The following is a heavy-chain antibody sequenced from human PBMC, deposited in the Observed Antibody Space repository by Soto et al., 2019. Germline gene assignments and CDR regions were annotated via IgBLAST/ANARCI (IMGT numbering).Heavy chain of an antibody. CDR1: GGSISSGDYY. D-gene: IGHD3-10*01. CDR3: ARGRRGSYYYYYGMDV. V-gene: IGHV4-30-4*01. CDR2: IYYSGST. J-gene: IGHJ6*02. Sequence: SETLSLTCTVSGGSISSGDYYWSWIRQPPGKGLEWIGYIYYSGSTYYNPSLKSRVTISVDTSKNQFSLKLSSVTAADTAVYYCARGRRGSYYYYYGMDVWGQGTTVTVSS.